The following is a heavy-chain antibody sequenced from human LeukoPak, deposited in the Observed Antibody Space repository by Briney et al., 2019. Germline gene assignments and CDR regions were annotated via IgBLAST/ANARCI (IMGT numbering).Heavy chain of an antibody. D-gene: IGHD3-22*01. J-gene: IGHJ2*01. CDR2: INHSGST. CDR1: GGSFSGYY. Sequence: PSETLSLTCAVCGGSFSGYYWSWIRQPPGKGLEWIGEINHSGSTNYNPSLKSRVTISVDTSKNQFSLKLSSVTAADTAVYYCARGPDYYDSSGLNWYFDLWGRGTLVTVSS. V-gene: IGHV4-34*01. CDR3: ARGPDYYDSSGLNWYFDL.